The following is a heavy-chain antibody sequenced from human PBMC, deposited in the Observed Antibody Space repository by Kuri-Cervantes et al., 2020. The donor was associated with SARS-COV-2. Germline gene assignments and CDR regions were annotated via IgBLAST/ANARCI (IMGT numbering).Heavy chain of an antibody. CDR1: GGSFSGYY. CDR2: INHSGST. D-gene: IGHD2-2*01. CDR3: ARGPHCSSTSCNRDY. J-gene: IGHJ4*02. Sequence: ESLKISCAAYGGSFSGYYWSWIRQPPGKGQEWIGEINHSGSTNYNPSLKSRVTISVDTSKNQFSLKLSSVTAADTAVYYCARGPHCSSTSCNRDYWGQGTLVTVSS. V-gene: IGHV4-34*01.